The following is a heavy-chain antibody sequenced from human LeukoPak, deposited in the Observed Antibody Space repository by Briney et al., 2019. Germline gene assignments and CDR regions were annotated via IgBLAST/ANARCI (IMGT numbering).Heavy chain of an antibody. J-gene: IGHJ6*03. Sequence: GGSLRLSCAASGFTFSSYSMNWVRQAPGKGLEWVSSISSSSSYIYYADSVKGRFTISRDNAKNSLHLQMNSLRAADTAVYHCARVGEDYDSSGYYSRPRVYYYMDVWGKGTTVTISS. CDR3: ARVGEDYDSSGYYSRPRVYYYMDV. D-gene: IGHD3-22*01. V-gene: IGHV3-21*01. CDR2: ISSSSSYI. CDR1: GFTFSSYS.